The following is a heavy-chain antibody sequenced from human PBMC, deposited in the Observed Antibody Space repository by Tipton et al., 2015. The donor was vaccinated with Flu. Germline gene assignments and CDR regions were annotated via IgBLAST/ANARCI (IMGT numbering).Heavy chain of an antibody. D-gene: IGHD4-23*01. Sequence: TLSLTCAVSGDSISSDFYWAWIRQFPGKGLEWIGTVSRTGSTIYNPSLKSRVTLSVDTSKNHFSLNLRSVTAADTAVYYCARVGDYGGNSVAFWGQGTLVTVSS. CDR3: ARVGDYGGNSVAF. CDR1: GDSISSDFY. J-gene: IGHJ4*02. V-gene: IGHV4-38-2*01. CDR2: VSRTGST.